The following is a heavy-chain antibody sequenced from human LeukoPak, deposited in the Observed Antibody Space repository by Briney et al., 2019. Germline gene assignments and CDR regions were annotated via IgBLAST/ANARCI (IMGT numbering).Heavy chain of an antibody. D-gene: IGHD1-26*01. V-gene: IGHV3-23*01. CDR1: GFAFSSYA. CDR3: AMMFSGSYLYYFDY. J-gene: IGHJ4*02. Sequence: PGGSLRLSCAASGFAFSSYAMSWVRQAPGKGLEWVSTINGNSGSTYYADSVKGRFTISRDTSKSTLYLQMNSLRAEDTAIYYCAMMFSGSYLYYFDYWGQGTLVTVSS. CDR2: INGNSGST.